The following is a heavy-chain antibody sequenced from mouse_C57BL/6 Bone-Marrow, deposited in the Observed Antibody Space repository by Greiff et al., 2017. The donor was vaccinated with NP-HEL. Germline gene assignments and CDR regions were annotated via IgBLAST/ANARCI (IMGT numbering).Heavy chain of an antibody. D-gene: IGHD2-2*01. CDR3: TRPYGYDDAMDY. J-gene: IGHJ4*01. CDR2: IYPGNSDT. CDR1: GYTFTSYW. V-gene: IGHV1-5*01. Sequence: DVKLQESGTVLARPGASVKMSCKTSGYTFTSYWMHWVKQRPGQGLEWIGAIYPGNSDTSYNQKFKGKAKLTAVTSASTAYMELSSLTNEDSAVYYCTRPYGYDDAMDYWGQGTSVTVSS.